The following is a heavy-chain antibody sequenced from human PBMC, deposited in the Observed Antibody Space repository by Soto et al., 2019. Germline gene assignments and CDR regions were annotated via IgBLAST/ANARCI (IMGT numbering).Heavy chain of an antibody. CDR1: GFTFSSYG. V-gene: IGHV3-30*18. Sequence: QVQLVESGGGVVQPGRSLRLSCAASGFTFSSYGMHWVRQAPGKGLEWVAVISYDGSNKYYADSVKGRFTISRDNSKNTLYLQMNSLRAEDTAVYYCAKDGHGGGDCLDYWGQGTLVTVSS. CDR3: AKDGHGGGDCLDY. CDR2: ISYDGSNK. D-gene: IGHD2-21*01. J-gene: IGHJ4*02.